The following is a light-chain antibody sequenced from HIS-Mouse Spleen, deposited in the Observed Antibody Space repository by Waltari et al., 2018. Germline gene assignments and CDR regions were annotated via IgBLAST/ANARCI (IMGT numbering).Light chain of an antibody. CDR3: QQYNSYSYT. CDR2: KAS. J-gene: IGKJ2*01. CDR1: QSISSR. Sequence: DIQMTQSPSTLSASVGDSVTITCRATQSISSRLAWYQQKPGKAPKLLIYKASSLESGVPSRFSGSGSGTEFTLTISSLQPDDFATYYCQQYNSYSYTFGQGTKLEIK. V-gene: IGKV1-5*03.